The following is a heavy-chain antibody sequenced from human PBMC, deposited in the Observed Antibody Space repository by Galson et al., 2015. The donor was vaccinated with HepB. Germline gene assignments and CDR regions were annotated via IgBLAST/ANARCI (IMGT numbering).Heavy chain of an antibody. V-gene: IGHV5-10-1*01. CDR1: GYSFTSYW. CDR3: ARHDLLWFGELSFWFDP. Sequence: QSGAEVKKPGESLRISCKGSGYSFTSYWISWVRQMPGKGLEWMGRIDPSDSYTNYSPSFQGHVTISADKSISTAYLQWSSLKASDTAMYYCARHDLLWFGELSFWFDPWGQGTLVTVSS. J-gene: IGHJ5*02. CDR2: IDPSDSYT. D-gene: IGHD3-10*01.